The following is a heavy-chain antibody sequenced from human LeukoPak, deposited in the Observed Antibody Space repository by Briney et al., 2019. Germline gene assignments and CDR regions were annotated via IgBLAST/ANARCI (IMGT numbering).Heavy chain of an antibody. CDR2: ISYDGSNK. J-gene: IGHJ4*02. Sequence: PGRSLRLSCAASGFTFSSYAMHWVRQAPGKGLEWVAVISYDGSNKYYADSVKGRFTISRDNSKNTLYLQMNSLRAEDTAVYYCARDKEYYDSSGYYFYWGQGTLVTVSS. D-gene: IGHD3-22*01. V-gene: IGHV3-30-3*01. CDR1: GFTFSSYA. CDR3: ARDKEYYDSSGYYFY.